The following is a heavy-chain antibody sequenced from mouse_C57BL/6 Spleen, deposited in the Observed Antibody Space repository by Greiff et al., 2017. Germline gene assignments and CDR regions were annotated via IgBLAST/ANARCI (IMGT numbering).Heavy chain of an antibody. J-gene: IGHJ2*01. CDR3: ARPRGYDVYFDY. Sequence: EVKVVESGGGLVKPGGSLKLSCAASGFTFSDYGMHWVRQAPEKGLEWVAYISSGSSTIYYADTVKGRFTISRDNAKNTLFLQMTSLRSEDTAMYYCARPRGYDVYFDYWGQGTTLTVSS. CDR1: GFTFSDYG. V-gene: IGHV5-17*01. CDR2: ISSGSSTI. D-gene: IGHD2-2*01.